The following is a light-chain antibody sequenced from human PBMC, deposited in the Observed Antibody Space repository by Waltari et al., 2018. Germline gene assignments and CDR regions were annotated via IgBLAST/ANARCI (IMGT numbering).Light chain of an antibody. Sequence: DIQMTQSPSSLSASVGDRVTITCRASQSISSYLNWDQQKPGKAPKLLIYAAASLQSGVPSRFSGSGSGTYFTLTISSLQPEDFATYYCQQSYSTPRTFGGGTKVEIK. CDR3: QQSYSTPRT. V-gene: IGKV1-39*01. CDR1: QSISSY. J-gene: IGKJ4*01. CDR2: AAA.